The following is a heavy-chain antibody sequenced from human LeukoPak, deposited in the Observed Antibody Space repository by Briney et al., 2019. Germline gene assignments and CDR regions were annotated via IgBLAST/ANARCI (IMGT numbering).Heavy chain of an antibody. CDR2: ISGSGGST. CDR3: ARRTYYDFWSGYYGVMYYGMDV. J-gene: IGHJ6*02. D-gene: IGHD3-3*01. Sequence: PPGGSLRLSCAASGFTFSSYAMSWVRQAPGKGLGWVSAISGSGGSTYYADSVKGRFTISRDNSKNTLYLQMNSLRAEDTAVYYCARRTYYDFWSGYYGVMYYGMDVWGQGTTVTVSS. V-gene: IGHV3-23*01. CDR1: GFTFSSYA.